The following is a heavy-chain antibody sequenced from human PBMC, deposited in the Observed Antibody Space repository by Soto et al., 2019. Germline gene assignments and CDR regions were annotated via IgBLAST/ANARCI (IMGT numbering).Heavy chain of an antibody. D-gene: IGHD4-17*01. CDR1: GLTFRNVW. CDR3: TRAYGDYVERYFDL. V-gene: IGHV3-49*04. J-gene: IGHJ2*01. Sequence: PGGSLRLSCAASGLTFRNVWMTWVRQAPGKGLEWVGLIRSKVYGGTTDYAASVKGRYTISRDDSKSIAYLQMNSLKTEDTAVYYCTRAYGDYVERYFDLWGRGTLVTVSS. CDR2: IRSKVYGGTT.